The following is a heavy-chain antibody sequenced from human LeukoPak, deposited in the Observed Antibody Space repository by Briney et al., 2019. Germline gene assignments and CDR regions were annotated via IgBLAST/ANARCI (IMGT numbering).Heavy chain of an antibody. CDR1: GGTFSSYA. J-gene: IGHJ5*02. Sequence: GASVKVSCKASGGTFSSYAISWVRQAPGQGLEWMGGIIPIFGTANYAQKFQGRVTITADESTSTAYMELSSLRSEDTAVYYCARDPGITMVRGVMTWFDPWGQGTLVTVSS. CDR2: IIPIFGTA. CDR3: ARDPGITMVRGVMTWFDP. D-gene: IGHD3-10*01. V-gene: IGHV1-69*13.